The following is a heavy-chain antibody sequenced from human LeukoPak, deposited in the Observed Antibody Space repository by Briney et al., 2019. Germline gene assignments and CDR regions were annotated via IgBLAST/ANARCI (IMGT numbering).Heavy chain of an antibody. D-gene: IGHD1-26*01. CDR2: ISNRDGSST. CDR1: GISFSDYV. V-gene: IGHV3-23*01. J-gene: IGHJ4*02. Sequence: ARSLRLSCVASGISFSDYVMTWVRQAPGKGLEWVSAISNRDGSSTDYADSVKGRFTISRDNSRNTVYLQMNSVRAEDTALYYCTTRVGGTPDYWGLGTLVTVSS. CDR3: TTRVGGTPDY.